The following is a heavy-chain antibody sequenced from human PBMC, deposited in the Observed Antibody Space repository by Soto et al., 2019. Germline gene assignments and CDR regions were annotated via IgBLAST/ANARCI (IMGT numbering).Heavy chain of an antibody. CDR3: AKAQLSPWSSSHPRPDY. Sequence: GGSLGLSCAASGFTFSSYAMSWVRQAPGKGLEWVSAISGSGGSTYYADSVKGRFTISRDNSKNTLYLQMNSLRAEDTAVYYCAKAQLSPWSSSHPRPDYWGQGTLVTVSS. J-gene: IGHJ4*02. V-gene: IGHV3-23*01. D-gene: IGHD6-13*01. CDR1: GFTFSSYA. CDR2: ISGSGGST.